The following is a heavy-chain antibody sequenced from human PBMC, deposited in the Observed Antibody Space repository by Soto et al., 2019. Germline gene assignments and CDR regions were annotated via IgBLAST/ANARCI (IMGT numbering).Heavy chain of an antibody. CDR3: SRLRSWKPYYFDN. CDR1: GFTFSSYA. CDR2: ISYDGSNK. V-gene: IGHV3-30-3*01. Sequence: QVQLVESGGGVVQPGRSLRLSCAASGFTFSSYAMHWVRQAPGKGLEWVAVISYDGSNKYYADSVKGRFTISRDNSKSIAYLQMNSLKTEDTAVYYCSRLRSWKPYYFDNWGQGTLVTVSS. J-gene: IGHJ4*02. D-gene: IGHD3-10*01.